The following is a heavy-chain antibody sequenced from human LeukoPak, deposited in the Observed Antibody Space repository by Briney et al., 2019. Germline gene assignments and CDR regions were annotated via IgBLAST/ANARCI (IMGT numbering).Heavy chain of an antibody. Sequence: PGGSLRLSCAASGLTFSSYSMNWVRQAPGKGLEWVSSISSSSSYIYYADSVKGRFTISRDNAKNSLYLQMNSLRAEDTAVYYCARENYDSSGYFDYWGQGTLVTVSS. CDR3: ARENYDSSGYFDY. CDR2: ISSSSSYI. V-gene: IGHV3-21*01. D-gene: IGHD3-22*01. CDR1: GLTFSSYS. J-gene: IGHJ4*02.